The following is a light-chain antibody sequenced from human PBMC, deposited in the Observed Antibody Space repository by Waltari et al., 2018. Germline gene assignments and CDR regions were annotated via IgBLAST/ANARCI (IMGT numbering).Light chain of an antibody. CDR3: QQSYRTPWT. Sequence: DIQMTQSPSSLSASVGHRVTITCRASQSISSYLNWYQQKPGKAPKLLIYAASSLQSGVPSRFSGSGSGTDFTLTISSLQPEDFATYYCQQSYRTPWTFGQGTKVEIK. V-gene: IGKV1-39*01. J-gene: IGKJ1*01. CDR1: QSISSY. CDR2: AAS.